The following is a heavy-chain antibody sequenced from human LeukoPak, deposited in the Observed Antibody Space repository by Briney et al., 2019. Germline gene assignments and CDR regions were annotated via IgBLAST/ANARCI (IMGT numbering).Heavy chain of an antibody. CDR2: IYTSGDT. D-gene: IGHD3-3*01. CDR3: ARGFGREWGGEY. CDR1: GGSVTRGAYS. J-gene: IGHJ4*02. V-gene: IGHV4-61*02. Sequence: SETLSLTCTVSGGSVTRGAYSWTWIRQPVGKGLEWFGRIYTSGDTKYNPSLKSRVTISVGASNNQFSLKLSSVTAADTAVYYCARGFGREWGGEYWGQGTLVTVSS.